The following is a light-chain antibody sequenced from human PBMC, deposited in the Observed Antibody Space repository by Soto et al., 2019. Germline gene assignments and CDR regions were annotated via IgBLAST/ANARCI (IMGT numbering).Light chain of an antibody. J-gene: IGLJ1*01. CDR1: SSDIGDYNY. Sequence: QSVLTQPASVSGSPGQSITISCVGTSSDIGDYNYVSWYQQHPGKVPKVIIYDVSNRPSGVSYRFSATKSGNTASLTISGLQAEDEADYYCCSYTRSGTLIFGTGTXVTVL. CDR3: CSYTRSGTLI. V-gene: IGLV2-14*01. CDR2: DVS.